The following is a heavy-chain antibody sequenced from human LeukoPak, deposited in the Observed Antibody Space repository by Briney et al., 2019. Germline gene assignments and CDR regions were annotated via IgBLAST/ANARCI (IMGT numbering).Heavy chain of an antibody. J-gene: IGHJ4*02. CDR1: GYTFTSYG. CDR3: AGDRTEVAGPEGY. V-gene: IGHV1-18*01. D-gene: IGHD1-14*01. CDR2: ISAYNGNT. Sequence: EASVKVSCKASGYTFTSYGISWVRQAPGQGLEWMGWISAYNGNTNYAQKLQGRVTMTTDTSTSTVYMELRSLRSDDTAVYYCAGDRTEVAGPEGYWGQGTLVTVSS.